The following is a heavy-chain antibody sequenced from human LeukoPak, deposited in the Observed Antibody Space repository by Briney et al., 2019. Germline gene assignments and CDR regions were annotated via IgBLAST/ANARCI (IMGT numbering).Heavy chain of an antibody. J-gene: IGHJ4*02. V-gene: IGHV4-39*07. CDR3: ARVYLTEYFDY. CDR1: GGSISSSSYY. Sequence: SETLSLTCTVSGGSISSSSYYWGWIRQPPGKGLEWIGSIYYSGSTYYNPSLKSRVTISVDTSKNQFSLKLSSVTAADTAVYCCARVYLTEYFDYWGQGTLVTVSS. D-gene: IGHD3-9*01. CDR2: IYYSGST.